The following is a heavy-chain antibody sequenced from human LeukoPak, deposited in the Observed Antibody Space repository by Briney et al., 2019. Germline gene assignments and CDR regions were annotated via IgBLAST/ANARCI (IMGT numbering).Heavy chain of an antibody. CDR2: IYSGGST. J-gene: IGHJ4*02. V-gene: IGHV3-66*01. CDR3: ARESRDYYDSSGYNYIDY. CDR1: GFTHSSNY. Sequence: GGSLRHSCAASGFTHSSNYMSWVRQPPGKGLGLGSVIYSGGSTYYEDSVKGRFTISVDTSKNTLYLQMTSLRAEDTAVYYCARESRDYYDSSGYNYIDYWGQGTLVTVSS. D-gene: IGHD3-22*01.